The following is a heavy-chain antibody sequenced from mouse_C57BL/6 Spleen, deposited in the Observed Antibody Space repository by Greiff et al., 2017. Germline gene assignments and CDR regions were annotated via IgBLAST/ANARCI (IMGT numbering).Heavy chain of an antibody. Sequence: VQLQQPGAELVKPGASVKLSCKASGYTFTSYWMHWVKQRPGQGLEWIGMIHPNSGSTNYNEKFKSEATLTVDKSSSTAYMQLSSLTSEDSAVYYCARWDRGDAMDYWGQGTSVTVSS. CDR1: GYTFTSYW. V-gene: IGHV1-64*01. J-gene: IGHJ4*01. CDR3: ARWDRGDAMDY. D-gene: IGHD2-14*01. CDR2: IHPNSGST.